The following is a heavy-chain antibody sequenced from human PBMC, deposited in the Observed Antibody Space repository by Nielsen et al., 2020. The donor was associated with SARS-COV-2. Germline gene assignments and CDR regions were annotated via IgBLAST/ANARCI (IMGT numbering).Heavy chain of an antibody. V-gene: IGHV1-2*06. CDR2: INPNSGGT. Sequence: ASVKVSCKASGYTFTGYYMHWVRQAPGQGLEWMGRINPNSGGTNYAQKFQGRVTMTRDTSISTAYMGLRRLRSDDTAVYYCARDTHNSYGTSTGAFDIWGQGTLVTVSS. J-gene: IGHJ3*02. CDR3: ARDTHNSYGTSTGAFDI. D-gene: IGHD5-18*01. CDR1: GYTFTGYY.